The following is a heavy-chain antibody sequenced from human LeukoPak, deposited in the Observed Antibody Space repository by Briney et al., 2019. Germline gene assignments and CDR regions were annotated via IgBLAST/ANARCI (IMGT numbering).Heavy chain of an antibody. CDR2: INHSGST. D-gene: IGHD6-13*01. Sequence: SETLSLTCAVYGGSFSGYYWSWIRQPPGKGLEWIGEINHSGSTNYNPSLKSRVTISVDTSKNQFSLKLSSVTAADTAVYYCARGRGSSWYGIPPNWFDRWGQGTLVTVSS. CDR3: ARGRGSSWYGIPPNWFDR. V-gene: IGHV4-34*01. CDR1: GGSFSGYY. J-gene: IGHJ5*02.